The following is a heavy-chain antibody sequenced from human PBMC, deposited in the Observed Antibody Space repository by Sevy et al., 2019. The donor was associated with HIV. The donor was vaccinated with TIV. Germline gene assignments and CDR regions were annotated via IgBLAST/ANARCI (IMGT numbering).Heavy chain of an antibody. CDR1: GYTFTSYG. J-gene: IGHJ4*02. CDR2: ISAYNGNT. V-gene: IGHV1-18*01. Sequence: ASVKVSCKASGYTFTSYGISWVRQAPGQGLEWMGWISAYNGNTNYAQKLQGRVTMTTDTSTSTAYMELRSLRSDDTAVYYCTSSSSSGYYFGWFFDYWGQGTLVTVSS. CDR3: TSSSSSGYYFGWFFDY. D-gene: IGHD3-22*01.